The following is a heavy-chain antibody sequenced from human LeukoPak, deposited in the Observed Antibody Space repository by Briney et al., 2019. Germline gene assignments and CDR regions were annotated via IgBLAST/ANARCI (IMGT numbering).Heavy chain of an antibody. CDR1: GFTFSSYA. V-gene: IGHV3-23*01. J-gene: IGHJ5*02. CDR2: ISGSGGST. D-gene: IGHD3-3*01. CDR3: AKLLIFGVVITRFDP. Sequence: GGSLRLSCAASGFTFSSYAMSWVRQAPGKGLEWASAISGSGGSTYYADSVKGRFTISRDNSKNTLYLQMNSLRAEDTAVYYCAKLLIFGVVITRFDPWGQGTLVTVSS.